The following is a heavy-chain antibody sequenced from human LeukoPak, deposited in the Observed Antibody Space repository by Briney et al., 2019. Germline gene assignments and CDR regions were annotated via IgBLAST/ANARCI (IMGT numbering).Heavy chain of an antibody. CDR3: AREGGDSGSFLPFDY. V-gene: IGHV4-4*07. CDR2: IYFSGSS. Sequence: SETLSLTCTVSGASTNTHFWSWIRQPAGKGLEWLGRIYFSGSSNYNPSLKSRVTMSVDTSKNQLSLKLTSVSAADTAVYYCAREGGDSGSFLPFDYWGQGTLVTVSS. J-gene: IGHJ4*02. D-gene: IGHD3-10*01. CDR1: GASTNTHF.